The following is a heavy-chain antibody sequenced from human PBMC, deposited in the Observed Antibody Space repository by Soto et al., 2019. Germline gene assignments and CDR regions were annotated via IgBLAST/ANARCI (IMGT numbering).Heavy chain of an antibody. CDR2: IIPILGIA. Sequence: QVQLVQSGAEVKKPGSSVKVSCKASGGTFSSYTISWVRQAPGQGLEWMGRIIPILGIANYAQKFQGRVTITADKSTSTAYMELSSLRSEDTAVYYCAKASNCSSTSCPRSLYDYYYYMDVWGKGTTVTVSS. V-gene: IGHV1-69*02. D-gene: IGHD2-2*01. CDR1: GGTFSSYT. CDR3: AKASNCSSTSCPRSLYDYYYYMDV. J-gene: IGHJ6*03.